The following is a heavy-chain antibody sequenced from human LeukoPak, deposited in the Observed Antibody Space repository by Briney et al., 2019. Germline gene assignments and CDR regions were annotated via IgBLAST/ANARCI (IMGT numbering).Heavy chain of an antibody. J-gene: IGHJ4*02. Sequence: SETLPLTCAVYDGSFSGYYCSWLRQVPGKGLEWIGEIDHSGNTNYNPPLKSRVTISVDTSKNQFSLKLNSVTAADTAVYYCARGQVAARLAHWGQGTLVTVSS. CDR2: IDHSGNT. CDR1: DGSFSGYY. CDR3: ARGQVAARLAH. D-gene: IGHD6-6*01. V-gene: IGHV4-34*01.